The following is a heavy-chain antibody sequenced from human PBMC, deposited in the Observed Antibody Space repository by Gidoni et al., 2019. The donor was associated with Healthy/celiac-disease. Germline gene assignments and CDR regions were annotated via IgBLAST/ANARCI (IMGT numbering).Heavy chain of an antibody. CDR2: IYYSGST. CDR1: GGPIRSGGYY. Sequence: QVQLQESGPGLVKPSQTLSLTCTVPGGPIRSGGYYWSWIRQHPGKGLEWIGYIYYSGSTYYNPSLKSRVTISVDTSKNQFSLKLSSVTAADTAVYYCARVDIVALRGREFAFDIWGQGTMVTVSS. CDR3: ARVDIVALRGREFAFDI. J-gene: IGHJ3*02. V-gene: IGHV4-31*03. D-gene: IGHD5-12*01.